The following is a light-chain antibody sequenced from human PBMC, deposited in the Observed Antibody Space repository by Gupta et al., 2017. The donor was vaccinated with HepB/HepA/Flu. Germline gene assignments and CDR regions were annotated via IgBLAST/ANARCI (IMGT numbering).Light chain of an antibody. CDR3: QSYDSSLSAYNYV. Sequence: QSVLTQPPSVSGAPGQRVTISCTGSSSNIGAGYDVHWYQQLPGTAPKLLIYGNSNRPSGVPDRFSVSKSGTSASLAITGLQAEDEADYYCQSYDSSLSAYNYVFGTGTKVTVL. V-gene: IGLV1-40*01. J-gene: IGLJ1*01. CDR1: SSNIGAGYD. CDR2: GNS.